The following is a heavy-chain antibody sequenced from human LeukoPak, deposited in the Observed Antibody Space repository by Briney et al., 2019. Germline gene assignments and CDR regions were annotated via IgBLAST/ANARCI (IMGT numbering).Heavy chain of an antibody. CDR3: ARVHRRAYSSSSQGFDP. J-gene: IGHJ5*02. D-gene: IGHD6-6*01. V-gene: IGHV1-18*01. CDR2: ISAYNGNT. Sequence: ASVTLSCKASGYTFTSYGTSWVRHAPGQGLEWMGWISAYNGNTNYAQKLQGRVTMTTDTSTSTAYMELRSLRSDDTAVYYCARVHRRAYSSSSQGFDPWGQGTLVTVSS. CDR1: GYTFTSYG.